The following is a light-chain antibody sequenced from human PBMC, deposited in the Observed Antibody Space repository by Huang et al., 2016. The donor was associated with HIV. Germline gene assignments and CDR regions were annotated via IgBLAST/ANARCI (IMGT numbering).Light chain of an antibody. V-gene: IGKV3-11*01. Sequence: EIVLTQSPATLSLSPGERATLSCRASQNVTDSLAWYRQKPGQAPSLLIYRAANRATGTPDRFSGSGSGTDFTLTISSLEPEDFAIYYCQERIQWPRLTFGGGTKVEIK. CDR1: QNVTDS. J-gene: IGKJ4*01. CDR2: RAA. CDR3: QERIQWPRLT.